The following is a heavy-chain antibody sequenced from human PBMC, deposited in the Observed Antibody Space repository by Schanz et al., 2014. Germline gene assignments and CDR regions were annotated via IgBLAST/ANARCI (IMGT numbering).Heavy chain of an antibody. CDR2: INPSGGST. CDR3: TRDGGAEADCDY. V-gene: IGHV1-46*01. D-gene: IGHD6-19*01. Sequence: QVQLVQSGGEVKKPGASVKVSCKASGYTFTSYYMHWVRQAPGQGLEWMGIINPSGGSTSYAQKFQGRVTMTRDTSTSTVFIVLSSMRSEDTVEYYCTRDGGAEADCDYWGQGTLVTVAS. J-gene: IGHJ4*02. CDR1: GYTFTSYY.